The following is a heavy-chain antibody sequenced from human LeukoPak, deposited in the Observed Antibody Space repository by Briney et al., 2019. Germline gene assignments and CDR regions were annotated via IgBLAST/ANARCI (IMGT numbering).Heavy chain of an antibody. Sequence: GGSLRLSCAASGFTFSSYAMHWVRQAPGKGLEWVAVISYDGSNKYYADSVKGRFTISRDNPKNTLYLQMNSLSAEDTAVYYCARAASSGWFPQLYYYYMDVWGKGTTVTVSS. CDR1: GFTFSSYA. D-gene: IGHD6-19*01. CDR2: ISYDGSNK. J-gene: IGHJ6*03. V-gene: IGHV3-30-3*01. CDR3: ARAASSGWFPQLYYYYMDV.